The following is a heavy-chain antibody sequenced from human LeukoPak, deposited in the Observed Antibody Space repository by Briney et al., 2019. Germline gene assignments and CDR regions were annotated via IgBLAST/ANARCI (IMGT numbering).Heavy chain of an antibody. CDR1: GYTFTSYY. CDR2: INPSGGST. J-gene: IGHJ5*02. V-gene: IGHV1-46*01. CDR3: ATIWRPPLSGFGFDP. Sequence: GASVKVSCKASGYTFTSYYMHWVRQAPGQGLEWMGIINPSGGSTSYAQKFQGRVTMTEDTSTDTAYMELSSLRSEDTAVYYCATIWRPPLSGFGFDPWGQGTLVTVSS. D-gene: IGHD2/OR15-2a*01.